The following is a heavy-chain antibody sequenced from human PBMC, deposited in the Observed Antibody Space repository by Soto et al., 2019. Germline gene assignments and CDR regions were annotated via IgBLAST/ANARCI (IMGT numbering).Heavy chain of an antibody. CDR2: ISDSGGST. Sequence: EVQLLESGGGLVQPGGSLRLSCAASGITFSSYAMSWVRQAPGKGLEWVSGISDSGGSTYYADSVKGRFTISRDNSKNHLYPQMNRPRAGDTAVYYCAKADYGDYGFDYWGQGTLVTVSS. CDR3: AKADYGDYGFDY. V-gene: IGHV3-23*01. CDR1: GITFSSYA. J-gene: IGHJ4*02. D-gene: IGHD4-17*01.